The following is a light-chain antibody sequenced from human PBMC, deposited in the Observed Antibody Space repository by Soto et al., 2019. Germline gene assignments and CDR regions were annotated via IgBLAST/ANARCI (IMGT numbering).Light chain of an antibody. CDR3: QQSYKTPHT. J-gene: IGKJ2*01. CDR1: QSISGW. V-gene: IGKV1-5*03. CDR2: KAS. Sequence: IQMTQSPSTLSASVGDSVNITCRASQSISGWLAWYQQKPGKAPKFLIYKASTLQQGVPSRFSGSGFGTEFTLTISGLQPDDFATYYCQQSYKTPHTFGQGTKLETK.